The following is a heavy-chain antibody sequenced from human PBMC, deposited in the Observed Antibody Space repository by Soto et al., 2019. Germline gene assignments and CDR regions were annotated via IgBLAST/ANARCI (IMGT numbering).Heavy chain of an antibody. CDR1: GYSFSEMF. V-gene: IGHV1-24*01. CDR2: FDGGGGQT. D-gene: IGHD3-3*01. Sequence: SSVKVSRLVSGYSFSEMFMHWVRPPPEKGLEGMGSFDGGGGQTMYAQKFQGRVTMTEDTSAYTAYMELSSLRSEDTAVYYCARDNVGRWSGYYTGGGGDFDYWGQGTLVTVS. CDR3: ARDNVGRWSGYYTGGGGDFDY. J-gene: IGHJ4*02.